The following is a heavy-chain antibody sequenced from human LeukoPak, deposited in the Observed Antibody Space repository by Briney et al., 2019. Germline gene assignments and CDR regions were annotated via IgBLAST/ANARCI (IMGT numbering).Heavy chain of an antibody. J-gene: IGHJ5*01. Sequence: SGPTLVKPTQTLTLTCTFSEFSLSTSGVGVAWIRQPPGKAPEWLAVIYWDDDKRYSPSLKSGLTITKDTSKNQVVLTMINMDPVDTARYFCARTDWLRGNWFDSWGQGILVAVSS. V-gene: IGHV2-5*02. CDR3: ARTDWLRGNWFDS. CDR1: EFSLSTSGVG. CDR2: IYWDDDK. D-gene: IGHD5-12*01.